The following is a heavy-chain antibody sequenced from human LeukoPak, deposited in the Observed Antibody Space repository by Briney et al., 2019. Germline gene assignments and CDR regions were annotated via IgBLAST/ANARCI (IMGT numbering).Heavy chain of an antibody. D-gene: IGHD5-12*01. J-gene: IGHJ4*02. V-gene: IGHV3-30*04. CDR3: ARAKEGFSGYDYLFDY. Sequence: GGSLRLSCAASGFTFSRYTMHWVRQGPGKGLEWVALFSYDGRTTHYGDSAKGRFTISRDNPKNSLYLQMNSLRTEDTAVYYCARAKEGFSGYDYLFDYWGQGTLVTVSS. CDR2: FSYDGRTT. CDR1: GFTFSRYT.